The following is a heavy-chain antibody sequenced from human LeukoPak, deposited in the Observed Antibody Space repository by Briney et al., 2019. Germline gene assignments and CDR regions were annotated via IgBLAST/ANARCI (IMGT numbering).Heavy chain of an antibody. CDR1: GFTFSSYA. V-gene: IGHV3-23*01. CDR2: ISGFGGST. J-gene: IGHJ4*02. D-gene: IGHD6-13*01. Sequence: GGSLRLSCAASGFTFSSYAMSWVRQAPGKGLEWVSGISGFGGSTYYAASVKGRFSISRDNSGNTLFLQLNHLRVEDTALYYCARRSGSSWSSFDYWGQGTLVTVSS. CDR3: ARRSGSSWSSFDY.